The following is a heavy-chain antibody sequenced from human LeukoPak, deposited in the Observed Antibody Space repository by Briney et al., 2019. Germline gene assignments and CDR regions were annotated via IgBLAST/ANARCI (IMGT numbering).Heavy chain of an antibody. V-gene: IGHV3-9*01. CDR2: ISWNSGSI. J-gene: IGHJ5*02. CDR3: AKDHVVRGVITDNWFDP. D-gene: IGHD3-10*01. Sequence: GGSLRLSYAASGFTFDDYAMHWVRQAPGKGLEWVSGISWNSGSIGYADSVKGRFTISRDNAKNSLYLQMNSLRAEDTALYYCAKDHVVRGVITDNWFDPWGQGTLVTVSS. CDR1: GFTFDDYA.